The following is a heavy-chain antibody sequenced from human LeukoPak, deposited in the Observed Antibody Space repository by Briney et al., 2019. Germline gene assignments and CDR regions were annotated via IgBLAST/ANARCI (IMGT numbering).Heavy chain of an antibody. CDR3: AKLGALMKNGLDV. CDR2: ISGSGGST. D-gene: IGHD3-16*01. Sequence: GGSLRLSCAASGFTFSSYAMNWVRQAPGKGLEWVSTISGSGGSTYYADSVKGRFTISRDSSKNTLYLQMNSLRAEDTAVYYCAKLGALMKNGLDVWGQGTTVTVSS. CDR1: GFTFSSYA. J-gene: IGHJ6*02. V-gene: IGHV3-23*01.